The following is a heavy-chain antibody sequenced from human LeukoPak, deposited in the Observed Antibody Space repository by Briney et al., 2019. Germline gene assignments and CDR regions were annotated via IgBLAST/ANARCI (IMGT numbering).Heavy chain of an antibody. J-gene: IGHJ4*02. CDR1: GFTVSSNY. V-gene: IGHV3-66*01. Sequence: PGGSLRLSCAASGFTVSSNYMNWVRQAPGKGLQWVSVIYSGGSTYYTDSVKGRFTISRDNSKNTMYLQMDSLRVEDTAVYYCARKPSLDYWGQGTLVTVSS. CDR3: ARKPSLDY. CDR2: IYSGGST.